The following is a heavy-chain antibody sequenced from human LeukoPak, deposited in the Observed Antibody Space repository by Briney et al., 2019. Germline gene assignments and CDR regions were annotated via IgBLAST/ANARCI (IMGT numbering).Heavy chain of an antibody. D-gene: IGHD3-10*01. CDR2: INHSGST. V-gene: IGHV4-34*01. Sequence: PSETLSLTCAVYGGSFSGYYWSWIRQPPGKGLEWIGEINHSGSTNYNPSLKSRVTISVDTSKNQFSLKLSSVTAADTAVYYCARVLRGRDYWGQGTLVTVSS. CDR3: ARVLRGRDY. CDR1: GGSFSGYY. J-gene: IGHJ4*02.